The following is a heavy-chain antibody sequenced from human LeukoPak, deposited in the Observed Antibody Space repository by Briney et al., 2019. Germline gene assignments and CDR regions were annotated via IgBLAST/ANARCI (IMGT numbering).Heavy chain of an antibody. Sequence: GASVKVSCKASGYIITSYYMHWVRQAPGQGLEWMGIINPSGCSTSYAQKFQGRFSIARYRSTSTVYRELSSLRSEDTAVYYCARGPRITMVRGGQWYYYMDVWGKGTTVTISS. J-gene: IGHJ6*03. CDR1: GYIITSYY. V-gene: IGHV1-46*01. CDR2: INPSGCST. CDR3: ARGPRITMVRGGQWYYYMDV. D-gene: IGHD3-10*01.